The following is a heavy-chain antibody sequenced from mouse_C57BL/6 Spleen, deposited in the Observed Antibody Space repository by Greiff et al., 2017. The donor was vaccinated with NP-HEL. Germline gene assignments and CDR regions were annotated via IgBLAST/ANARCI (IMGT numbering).Heavy chain of an antibody. D-gene: IGHD1-1*01. V-gene: IGHV5-4*01. CDR2: ISDGGSYT. J-gene: IGHJ3*01. CDR1: GFTFSSYA. Sequence: EVHLVESGGGLVKPGGSLKLSCAASGFTFSSYAMSWVRQTPEKRLEWVATISDGGSYTYYPDNVKGRFTISRDNAKNNLYPQMSHLKSEDTARYYCARDNYGSSFAYWGQGTLVTVSA. CDR3: ARDNYGSSFAY.